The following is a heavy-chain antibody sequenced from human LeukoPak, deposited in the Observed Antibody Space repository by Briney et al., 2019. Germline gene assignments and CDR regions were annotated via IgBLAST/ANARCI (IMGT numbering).Heavy chain of an antibody. Sequence: KRGASLKISCKGSGYSFTSYWIGWVRQLPGKGLEWMGIIYPGDSDTRYSPSFQGQVTISADKSISTAYLQWSSLKASDTAMYYCARPAYLGYCSSTSCHDAFDIWGQGTMVTVSS. D-gene: IGHD2-2*01. CDR2: IYPGDSDT. V-gene: IGHV5-51*01. CDR1: GYSFTSYW. CDR3: ARPAYLGYCSSTSCHDAFDI. J-gene: IGHJ3*02.